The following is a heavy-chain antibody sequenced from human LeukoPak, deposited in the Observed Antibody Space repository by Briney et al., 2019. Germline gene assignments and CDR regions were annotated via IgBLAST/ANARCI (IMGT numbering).Heavy chain of an antibody. V-gene: IGHV3-21*01. CDR1: GLTFSSYS. CDR2: ISSSSSYI. J-gene: IGHJ6*02. Sequence: GGSLRLSCAASGLTFSSYSMNWVRQAPGKGLEWVSSISSSSSYIYYADSVKGRFTISRDNAKNSLYLQMNSLRAEDTAVYYRAREKDIVVVPAAMTPGSYYYYGMDVWGQGTTVTVSS. D-gene: IGHD2-2*01. CDR3: AREKDIVVVPAAMTPGSYYYYGMDV.